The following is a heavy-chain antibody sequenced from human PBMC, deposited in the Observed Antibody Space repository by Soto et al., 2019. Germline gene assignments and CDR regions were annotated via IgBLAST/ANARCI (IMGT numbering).Heavy chain of an antibody. Sequence: QVQLVESGGGLVKPGGSLRLSCAASGFTFSDYYMSWIRQAPGKGLEWVSYISSSGSTIYYADSVKGRFTISRDNAKNSLYLQMNSLGAEDTAVDYCARDPELVGATPRYYYYYGMDVWGQGTTVTVSS. D-gene: IGHD1-26*01. J-gene: IGHJ6*02. V-gene: IGHV3-11*01. CDR3: ARDPELVGATPRYYYYYGMDV. CDR1: GFTFSDYY. CDR2: ISSSGSTI.